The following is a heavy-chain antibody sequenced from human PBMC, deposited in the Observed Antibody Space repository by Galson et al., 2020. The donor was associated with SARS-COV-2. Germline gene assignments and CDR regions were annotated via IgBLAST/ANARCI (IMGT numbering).Heavy chain of an antibody. V-gene: IGHV3-73*01. CDR1: GFSFSDFA. CDR2: IRSKANSYAT. J-gene: IGHJ3*02. Sequence: GGSLRLSCAASGFSFSDFAMHWVRQASGKGLEWVGRIRSKANSYATAYAASVKGRFTVSKDDSKNTAYLKMNSLKTEDTAVYYCTSLQIWGQGTMVTVSS. CDR3: TSLQI.